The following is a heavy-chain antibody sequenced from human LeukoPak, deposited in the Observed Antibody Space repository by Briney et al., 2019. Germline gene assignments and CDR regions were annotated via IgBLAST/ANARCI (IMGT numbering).Heavy chain of an antibody. Sequence: GGSLRLSCAASGFTVSSNYTSWVRQAPGKGLEWVSVIYSAGNTFYADSVKGRFTISRDNSKNTLYLQMNSLRAEDTAVYYCARARGTGGYYFDYWGQGTLVTVSS. CDR3: ARARGTGGYYFDY. CDR2: IYSAGNT. CDR1: GFTVSSNY. D-gene: IGHD4-23*01. V-gene: IGHV3-66*01. J-gene: IGHJ4*02.